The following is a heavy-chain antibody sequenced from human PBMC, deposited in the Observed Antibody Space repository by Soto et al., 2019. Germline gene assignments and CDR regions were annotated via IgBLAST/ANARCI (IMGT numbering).Heavy chain of an antibody. J-gene: IGHJ3*02. V-gene: IGHV3-74*01. D-gene: IGHD2-2*01. CDR1: GFTFSSYW. CDR2: INSDGSST. CDR3: ARDGWQYQLLNAFDI. Sequence: EVQLVESGGGLVQPGGSLRLSCAASGFTFSSYWMHWVRQAPGKGLVWVSRINSDGSSTSYADSVKGRFTISRDNAKNTLYLQMNSLRAEDTAVYYCARDGWQYQLLNAFDIWGQGTMVTVSS.